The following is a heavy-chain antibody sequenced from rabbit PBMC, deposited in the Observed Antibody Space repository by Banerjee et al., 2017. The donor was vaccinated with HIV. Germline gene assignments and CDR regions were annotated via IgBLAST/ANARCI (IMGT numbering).Heavy chain of an antibody. CDR1: GFSFSSSYY. CDR2: IYGGSSGST. CDR3: ARSDTYAYAGYAYATGYYFNL. Sequence: QSLEESGGDLVKPGASLTLTCTASGFSFSSSYYMCWVRQAPGKGLEWIACIYGGSSGSTYYASWAKGRFTISKTSSTTVTLQMTSLTAADTATYFCARSDTYAYAGYAYATGYYFNLWGPGTLVTDS. J-gene: IGHJ4*01. V-gene: IGHV1S40*01. D-gene: IGHD6-1*01.